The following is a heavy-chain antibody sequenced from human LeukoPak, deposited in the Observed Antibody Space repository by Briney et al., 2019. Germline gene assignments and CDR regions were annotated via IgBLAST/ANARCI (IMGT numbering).Heavy chain of an antibody. J-gene: IGHJ5*02. V-gene: IGHV4-4*07. CDR2: IYSGST. D-gene: IGHD3-10*01. Sequence: SETLSLTCSVSGASITSSYWSWIRQTPGKGLEWIGSIYSGSTNYNPSFESRVTVSLDTSKNQISLRLTSVTAADTALYYCARDGYGSGSYGWFDPWGQGTLVTVSS. CDR1: GASITSSY. CDR3: ARDGYGSGSYGWFDP.